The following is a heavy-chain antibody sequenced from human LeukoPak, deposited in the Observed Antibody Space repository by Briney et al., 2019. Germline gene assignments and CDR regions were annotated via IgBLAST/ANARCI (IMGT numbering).Heavy chain of an antibody. CDR1: GGSISTYC. D-gene: IGHD3-10*01. V-gene: IGHV4-59*01. CDR3: ARDVDSSGSYYSY. Sequence: SETLSLTCTVSGGSISTYCWTWIRQPPGKGLEWIGNIYYSGNTNYNPSLKSRVTISVDTSKNQFSLKLSSVTAADTAVYYCARDVDSSGSYYSYWGQGTLVTVSS. J-gene: IGHJ4*02. CDR2: IYYSGNT.